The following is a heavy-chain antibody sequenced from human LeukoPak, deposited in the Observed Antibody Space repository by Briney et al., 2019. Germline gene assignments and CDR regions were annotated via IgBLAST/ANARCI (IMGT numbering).Heavy chain of an antibody. D-gene: IGHD3-16*01. CDR2: ISWNSGNI. V-gene: IGHV3-9*01. J-gene: IGHJ4*02. CDR3: VKDRYASLYRAPEF. Sequence: GGSLRFSCAASGFTFDDYAMHWVRQAPGKGLEWVSGISWNSGNIDYADSVKGRFTISRDNAKNSLYLQMSSLRAEDTALYYCVKDRYASLYRAPEFWGQGTLVTVSS. CDR1: GFTFDDYA.